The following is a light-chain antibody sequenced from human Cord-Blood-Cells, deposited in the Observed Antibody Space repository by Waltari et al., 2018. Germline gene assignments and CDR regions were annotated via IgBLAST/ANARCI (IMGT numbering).Light chain of an antibody. Sequence: SSELTPDPAVSVALGQTIRILCHRDSLTSYYANRYQQKPGQAPVLVIYGKNNRPSGIPGRFSGSSSGNTASLTITGAQAEDEADYYCNSRDSSGNHLVFGGGTKLTVL. V-gene: IGLV3-19*01. CDR1: SLTSYY. CDR3: NSRDSSGNHLV. J-gene: IGLJ2*01. CDR2: GKN.